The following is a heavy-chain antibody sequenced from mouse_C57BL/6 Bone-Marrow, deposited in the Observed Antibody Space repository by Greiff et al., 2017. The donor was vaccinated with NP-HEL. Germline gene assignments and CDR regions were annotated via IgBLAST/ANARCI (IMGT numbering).Heavy chain of an antibody. J-gene: IGHJ4*01. CDR2: INPGSGGT. CDR3: ARRWDYGSRGAMDY. D-gene: IGHD1-1*01. CDR1: GYAFTNYL. V-gene: IGHV1-54*01. Sequence: QVQLKESGAELVRPGTSVKVSCKASGYAFTNYLIEWVKQRPGQGLEWIGVINPGSGGTNYNEKFKGKATLTADKSSSTAYMQLSSLTSEDSAVYFCARRWDYGSRGAMDYWGQGTSVTVSS.